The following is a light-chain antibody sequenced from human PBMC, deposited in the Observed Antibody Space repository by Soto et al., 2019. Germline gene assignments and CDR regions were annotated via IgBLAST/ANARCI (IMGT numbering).Light chain of an antibody. Sequence: QSVLTQPPSVSGAPGQSVTISCTGSSSNIGAGSDVHWYQQVPGTAPKLLVYGSYNRPSGVPDRFSGSKSGTSASLAITGLQAEDEADFYCQSYDSSLSAWVFGTGTKATVL. J-gene: IGLJ1*01. CDR1: SSNIGAGSD. V-gene: IGLV1-40*01. CDR2: GSY. CDR3: QSYDSSLSAWV.